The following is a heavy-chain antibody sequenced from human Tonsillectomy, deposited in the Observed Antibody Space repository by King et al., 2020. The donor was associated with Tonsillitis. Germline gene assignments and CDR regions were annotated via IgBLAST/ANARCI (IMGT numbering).Heavy chain of an antibody. V-gene: IGHV3-23*04. CDR2: ISSSVSST. J-gene: IGHJ4*02. CDR1: GFTFSSYA. CDR3: AKDLIVGPSPVDY. D-gene: IGHD1-26*01. Sequence: DVQLVESGGGLVQPGGSLRRSCAASGFTFSSYAMSWVRQAPGKWLEWDSGISSSVSSTYYADSVKGRFTISRDNSKNTLVLQMNSLRAEDTAVYYCAKDLIVGPSPVDYWGQGTLVTVSS.